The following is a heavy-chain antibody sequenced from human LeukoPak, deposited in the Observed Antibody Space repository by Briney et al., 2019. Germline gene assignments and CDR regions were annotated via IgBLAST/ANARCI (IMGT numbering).Heavy chain of an antibody. CDR2: ISPDGSTT. V-gene: IGHV3-74*01. D-gene: IGHD3-3*01. CDR1: GFTFSSYW. CDR3: TRDFDFSSAI. Sequence: GGSLRLSCAASGFTFSSYWLHWVGKAPGKGLVWVSRISPDGSTTGHEDSVKGRFTTSRDNAKNTLFLQMNSLRAEDTAVYYCTRDFDFSSAIWGQGTLVTVSS. J-gene: IGHJ4*02.